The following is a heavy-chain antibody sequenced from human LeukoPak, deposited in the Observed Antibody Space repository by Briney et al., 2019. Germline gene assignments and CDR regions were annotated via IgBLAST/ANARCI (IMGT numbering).Heavy chain of an antibody. Sequence: PGGSLRLSCAASGFTFSSYAMSWVRQAPGKGLEWVSAISGSGGSTYYADSVKGRFTISRDNAKNSLYLQMNSLRAEDTAVYYCARDFYDYVWGSYRSFLDYWGQGTLVTVSS. CDR2: ISGSGGST. J-gene: IGHJ4*02. CDR1: GFTFSSYA. V-gene: IGHV3-23*01. CDR3: ARDFYDYVWGSYRSFLDY. D-gene: IGHD3-16*02.